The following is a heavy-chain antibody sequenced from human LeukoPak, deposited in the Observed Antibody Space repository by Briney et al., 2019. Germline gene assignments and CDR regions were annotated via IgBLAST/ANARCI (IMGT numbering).Heavy chain of an antibody. Sequence: SVKDSCKASGGTFSSYAISWVRQAPGQGLEWMGGIIPIFGTANYAQKFQGRVTITTDESTSTAYMELSSLRSEDTAVYYCARGPPYYYDSSGYYYFDYWGQGTLVTVSS. V-gene: IGHV1-69*05. CDR3: ARGPPYYYDSSGYYYFDY. J-gene: IGHJ4*02. CDR2: IIPIFGTA. D-gene: IGHD3-22*01. CDR1: GGTFSSYA.